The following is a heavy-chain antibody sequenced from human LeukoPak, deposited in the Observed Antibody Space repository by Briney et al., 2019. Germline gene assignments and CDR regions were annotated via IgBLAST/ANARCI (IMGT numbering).Heavy chain of an antibody. Sequence: ASVTVSCKASGYTFTSYGISWVRQAPGQGLEWMGWISAHNGNTNYAQKLQGRVTMTTDTSTSTAYMELRSLRSDDTAVYYCARRIIAAAGYSKFLFDPWGQGTLVTVSS. CDR1: GYTFTSYG. CDR2: ISAHNGNT. D-gene: IGHD6-13*01. V-gene: IGHV1-18*01. CDR3: ARRIIAAAGYSKFLFDP. J-gene: IGHJ5*02.